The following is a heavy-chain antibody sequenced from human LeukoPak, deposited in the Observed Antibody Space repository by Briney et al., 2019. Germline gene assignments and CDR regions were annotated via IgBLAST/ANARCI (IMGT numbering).Heavy chain of an antibody. CDR1: GFTFSSYE. V-gene: IGHV3-48*03. CDR2: ISNGGSTI. J-gene: IGHJ3*02. D-gene: IGHD3-22*01. CDR3: ARGYDSSGYYYADAFDI. Sequence: PGGSLRLSCAASGFTFSSYEMNWVRQAPGKGLEWLSYISNGGSTIFYADSVKGRFTISRDNAKNSLYLQMNGLRAEDTAVYYCARGYDSSGYYYADAFDIWGQGTTVTVSS.